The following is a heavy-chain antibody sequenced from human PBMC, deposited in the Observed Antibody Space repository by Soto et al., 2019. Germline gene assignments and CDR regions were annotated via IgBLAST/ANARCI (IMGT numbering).Heavy chain of an antibody. D-gene: IGHD3-10*01. V-gene: IGHV3-30-3*01. CDR3: ARDFPPPDYYGSGSYLWEDYYYGMDV. Sequence: QPGGSLRLSCAASGFTFSSYAMHWVRQAPGKGLEWVAVISYDGSNKYYADSVKGRFTISRDNSKNTPYLQMNSLRAEDTAVYYCARDFPPPDYYGSGSYLWEDYYYGMDVWGQGTTVTVSS. J-gene: IGHJ6*02. CDR1: GFTFSSYA. CDR2: ISYDGSNK.